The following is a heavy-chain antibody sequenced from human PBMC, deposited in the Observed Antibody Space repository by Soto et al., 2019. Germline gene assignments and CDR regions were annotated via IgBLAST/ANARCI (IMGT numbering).Heavy chain of an antibody. CDR1: GGSVSSGDYH. CDR3: ARMYGGYGGGVDY. J-gene: IGHJ4*02. CDR2: IYYSGSS. V-gene: IGHV4-30-4*01. Sequence: QVQLQESGPGLVKPSQTLSLTCTVSGGSVSSGDYHWSWIRQPPGKGLEWIGYIYYSGSSYYNPSRMSRVAMSVDTSKNHFSLKLRSVTAADTAVYYCARMYGGYGGGVDYWGQGTQVTVSS. D-gene: IGHD5-12*01.